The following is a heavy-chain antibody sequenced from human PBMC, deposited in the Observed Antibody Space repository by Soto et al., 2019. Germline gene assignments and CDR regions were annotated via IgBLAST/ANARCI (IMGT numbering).Heavy chain of an antibody. CDR2: MYHTGTT. CDR1: GGSIISDNW. Sequence: QVQLQESGPGLVKPSETLSLTCAFSGGSIISDNWWTWVRQTPGKGLEWIGEMYHTGTTNYNPSLKSRVTSLVDKSKNQFSLKLTSVTAADSALYYCARASASSMLRGVIINWGQGALVTVSS. CDR3: ARASASSMLRGVIIN. J-gene: IGHJ4*02. V-gene: IGHV4-4*02. D-gene: IGHD3-10*01.